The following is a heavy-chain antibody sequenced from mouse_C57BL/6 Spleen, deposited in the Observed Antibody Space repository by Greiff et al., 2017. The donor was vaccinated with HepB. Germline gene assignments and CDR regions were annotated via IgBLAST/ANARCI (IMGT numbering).Heavy chain of an antibody. Sequence: QLQQPGAELVMPGASVKLSCKASGYTFTSYWMHWVKQRPGQGLEWIGEIDPSDSYTNYNQKFKGKSTLTVDKSSSTAYMQLSSLTSEDSAVYYCARKERSFDYWGQGTTLTVSS. J-gene: IGHJ2*01. V-gene: IGHV1-69*01. CDR2: IDPSDSYT. CDR3: ARKERSFDY. CDR1: GYTFTSYW.